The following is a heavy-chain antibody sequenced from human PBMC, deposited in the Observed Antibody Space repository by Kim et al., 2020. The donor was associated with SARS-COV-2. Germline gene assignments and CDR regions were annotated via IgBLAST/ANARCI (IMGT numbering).Heavy chain of an antibody. J-gene: IGHJ3*02. V-gene: IGHV4-4*02. D-gene: IGHD5-12*01. Sequence: NPSLKSRVTISVDKSKNQFSLKLSSVTAADTAVYYCARVEMATIGGAFDIWGQGTMVTVSS. CDR3: ARVEMATIGGAFDI.